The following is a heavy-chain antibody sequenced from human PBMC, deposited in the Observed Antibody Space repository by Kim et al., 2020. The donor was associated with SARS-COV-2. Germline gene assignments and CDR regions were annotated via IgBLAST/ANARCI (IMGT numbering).Heavy chain of an antibody. V-gene: IGHV3-7*01. CDR2: IKQDGSEK. D-gene: IGHD5-18*01. J-gene: IGHJ6*02. CDR3: ARDKRGYSYGFYYYYGMAV. CDR1: GFTFSSYW. Sequence: GGSLRLSCAASGFTFSSYWMSWVRQAPGKGLEWVANIKQDGSEKYYVDSVKGRFTISRDNAKNSLYLQMNSLRAEDTAVYYCARDKRGYSYGFYYYYGMAVWGQGTTVTVSS.